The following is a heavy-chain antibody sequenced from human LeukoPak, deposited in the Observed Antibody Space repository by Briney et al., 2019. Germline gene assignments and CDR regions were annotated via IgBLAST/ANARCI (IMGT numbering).Heavy chain of an antibody. D-gene: IGHD3-22*01. CDR1: GGTFSSYA. J-gene: IGHJ4*02. V-gene: IGHV1-69*05. CDR3: ARGGISHDSSGYYDY. CDR2: IIPISGTA. Sequence: VASVKVSCKASGGTFSSYAISWVRQAPGQGLEWMGRIIPISGTANYAQKFQGRVTITTDESTSTAYMELSSLRSEDTAVYYCARGGISHDSSGYYDYWGQGTLVTVSS.